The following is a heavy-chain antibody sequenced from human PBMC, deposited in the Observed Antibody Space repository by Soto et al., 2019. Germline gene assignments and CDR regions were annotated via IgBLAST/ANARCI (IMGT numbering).Heavy chain of an antibody. V-gene: IGHV3-23*01. CDR2: ISGSGGST. Sequence: PGGSLRLSCAASGFTFSSYAMSWVRQAPGKGLEWVSAISGSGGSTYYADSVKGRFTISRDNSKNTLYLQMNSLRAEDTAVYYCAKDNGMKSGYCSSTSCYGSSGWFSYWGQGTLVTVSS. D-gene: IGHD2-2*01. CDR1: GFTFSSYA. CDR3: AKDNGMKSGYCSSTSCYGSSGWFSY. J-gene: IGHJ4*02.